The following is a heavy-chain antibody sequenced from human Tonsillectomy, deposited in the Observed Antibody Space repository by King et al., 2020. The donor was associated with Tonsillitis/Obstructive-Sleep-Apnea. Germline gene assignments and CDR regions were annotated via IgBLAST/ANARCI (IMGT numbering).Heavy chain of an antibody. Sequence: VQLVESGAEVKKPGASVKVSCKASGYTFTGYYMHWVRQAPGQGLEWMGRINPNSGGTNYAQKFQGRVTMTRDPSISTAYMELSRLRSDDTAVYYCARVEAVAGLFFDYWGQGTLVTVSS. CDR3: ARVEAVAGLFFDY. CDR1: GYTFTGYY. J-gene: IGHJ4*02. CDR2: INPNSGGT. D-gene: IGHD6-19*01. V-gene: IGHV1-2*06.